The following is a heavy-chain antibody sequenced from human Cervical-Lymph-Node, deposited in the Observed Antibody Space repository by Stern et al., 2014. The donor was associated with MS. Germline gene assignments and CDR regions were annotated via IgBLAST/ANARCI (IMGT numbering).Heavy chain of an antibody. CDR3: AVTSYPNWFDP. J-gene: IGHJ5*02. CDR2: IYSSGST. D-gene: IGHD1-14*01. Sequence: VQLVESGPGLVKPSQTLSLTCTVSGGSISSGGYYWSWVRQHPRKGLEWIGYIYSSGSTYYNPSLQSRVTISSDTSKNQFSLKLSSVTAADTAVYYCAVTSYPNWFDPWGQGSLVTVSS. V-gene: IGHV4-31*03. CDR1: GGSISSGGYY.